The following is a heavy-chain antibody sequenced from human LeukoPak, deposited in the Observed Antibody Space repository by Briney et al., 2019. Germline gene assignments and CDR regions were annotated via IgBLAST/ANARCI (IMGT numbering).Heavy chain of an antibody. J-gene: IGHJ4*02. CDR2: IHYTGSI. V-gene: IGHV4-59*08. D-gene: IGHD1-26*01. CDR1: GDSISAYC. CDR3: AKYGGSPANYFDY. Sequence: PSETLSLTCTVSGDSISAYCWSWVRQPPGKGLEWIAYIHYTGSINYNPSLKSRVTISMDTSKSQFSLHVNSVTAADTAVYYCAKYGGSPANYFDYWGRGTLVTVSS.